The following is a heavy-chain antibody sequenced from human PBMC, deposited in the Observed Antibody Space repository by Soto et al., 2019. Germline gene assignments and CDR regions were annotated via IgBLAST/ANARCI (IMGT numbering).Heavy chain of an antibody. V-gene: IGHV4-34*01. CDR3: ARDRYCSGGSCYPTAGKNLWFDP. CDR2: INHRGST. Sequence: QVQLQQWGAGLLKPSETLSLTCAVYGGSFSGFYWSWIRQPPGKGLEWIGEINHRGSTNYNPSLKSRVTISVDTSRNQFSLKLSSVTAADTAVYYCARDRYCSGGSCYPTAGKNLWFDPWGQGTLVTVSS. CDR1: GGSFSGFY. J-gene: IGHJ5*02. D-gene: IGHD2-15*01.